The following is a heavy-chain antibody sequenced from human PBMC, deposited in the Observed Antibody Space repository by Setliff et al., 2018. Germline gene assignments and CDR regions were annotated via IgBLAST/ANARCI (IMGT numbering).Heavy chain of an antibody. CDR1: GYTFTSYG. D-gene: IGHD3-10*01. CDR3: ARDSGSGFLDY. Sequence: ASVKVSYKASGYTFTSYGISWVRQAPGQGLEWMGWISAYNGNNNYAQNLQGRVTMTTDTSTSTAYMELRSLRSDDTAVYYCARDSGSGFLDYWGQGTLVTVSS. J-gene: IGHJ4*02. CDR2: ISAYNGNN. V-gene: IGHV1-18*01.